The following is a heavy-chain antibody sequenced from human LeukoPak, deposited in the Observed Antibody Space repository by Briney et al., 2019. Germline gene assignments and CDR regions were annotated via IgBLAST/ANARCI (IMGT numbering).Heavy chain of an antibody. CDR1: GYTFTSYG. V-gene: IGHV1-18*01. J-gene: IGHJ4*02. D-gene: IGHD3-22*01. Sequence: ASVKVSCKASGYTFTSYGISWVRQAPGQGLEWMGWISAYNGNTNYAQKLQGRVTMTTDTSTSTAYMELRSLRSDDTAVYYCAISYYDSSGYYYGPYFDYWGQGTLVTASS. CDR2: ISAYNGNT. CDR3: AISYYDSSGYYYGPYFDY.